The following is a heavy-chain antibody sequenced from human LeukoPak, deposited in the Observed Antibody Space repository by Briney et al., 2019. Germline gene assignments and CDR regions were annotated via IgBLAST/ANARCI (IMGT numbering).Heavy chain of an antibody. J-gene: IGHJ6*04. D-gene: IGHD3-9*01. CDR3: ARDDYDILPGYFRGMDV. V-gene: IGHV1-3*01. CDR1: GYTFTSYA. CDR2: INAGNGNT. Sequence: ASVKVSCKASGYTFTSYAMHWVRQAPGQRLEWMGWINAGNGNTKYSQKFQGRVTITRHTSASTAYMELSSLRSEDTAVYYCARDDYDILPGYFRGMDVWGKGTTVTVSS.